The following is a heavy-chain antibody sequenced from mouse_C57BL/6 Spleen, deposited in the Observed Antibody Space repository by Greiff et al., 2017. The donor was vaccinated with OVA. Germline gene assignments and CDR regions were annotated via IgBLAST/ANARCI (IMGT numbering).Heavy chain of an antibody. J-gene: IGHJ3*01. V-gene: IGHV1-61*01. CDR1: GYTFTSYW. CDR3: ARWRFAY. CDR2: IYPSDSET. Sequence: VQLQQPGAELVRPGSSVKLSCKASGYTFTSYWMDWVKQRPGQGLEWIGNIYPSDSETNYNQKFKDKATLTVDNSSSTAYLQISSLTSEDYAVSYGARWRFAYWGQGTLVTVSA.